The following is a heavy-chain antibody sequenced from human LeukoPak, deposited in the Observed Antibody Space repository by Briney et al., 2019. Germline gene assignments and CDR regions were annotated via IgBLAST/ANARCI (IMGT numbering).Heavy chain of an antibody. Sequence: ASVKVSCTASGGTFSSYAISWVRQAPGQGLEWMGGIIPIFGTANYAQKFQGRVTITADESTSTAYMELSSLRSEDTAVYYCATVGLFGDDSRAFDYWGQGTLVTVSS. J-gene: IGHJ4*02. CDR2: IIPIFGTA. CDR1: GGTFSSYA. V-gene: IGHV1-69*13. D-gene: IGHD3-22*01. CDR3: ATVGLFGDDSRAFDY.